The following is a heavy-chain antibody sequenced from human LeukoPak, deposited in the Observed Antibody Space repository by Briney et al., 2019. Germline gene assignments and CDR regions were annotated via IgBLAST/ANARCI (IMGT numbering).Heavy chain of an antibody. D-gene: IGHD3-10*01. Sequence: PSGTLSLTCTVSGYSISSGYYWGWIRQPPGKGLEWIGSIYHSGSTYYNPSLKSRVTISVDTSKNQFSLKLSSVTAADTAVYYCARDALLWFGEFNWFDPWGQGTLVTVSS. J-gene: IGHJ5*02. CDR2: IYHSGST. CDR3: ARDALLWFGEFNWFDP. V-gene: IGHV4-38-2*02. CDR1: GYSISSGYY.